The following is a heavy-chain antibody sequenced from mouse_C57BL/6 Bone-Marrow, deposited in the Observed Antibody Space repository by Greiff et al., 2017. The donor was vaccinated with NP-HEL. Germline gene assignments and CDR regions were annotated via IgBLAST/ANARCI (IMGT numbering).Heavy chain of an antibody. CDR2: IYPGSGNT. CDR3: ARGNSNYGAMDY. Sequence: VQLVESGPELVKPGASVKISCKASGYSFTSYYIHWVKQRPGQGLEWIGWIYPGSGNTKYNEKFKGKATLTADTSSSTAYMQLSSLTSEDSAVYYCARGNSNYGAMDYWGQGTSVTVSS. J-gene: IGHJ4*01. CDR1: GYSFTSYY. V-gene: IGHV1-66*01. D-gene: IGHD2-5*01.